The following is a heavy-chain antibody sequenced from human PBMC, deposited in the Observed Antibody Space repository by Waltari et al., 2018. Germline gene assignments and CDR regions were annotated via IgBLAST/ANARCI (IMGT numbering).Heavy chain of an antibody. CDR3: ARISGLDYATPM. D-gene: IGHD5-12*01. Sequence: QVQLQQWGAGLVRSSETLPLTCDVYGVSLPDYYWTWIRQSPGKGLEWIGENNLGDITYYNPSLENRVTILLDKSKNQFSLRLDSVTAADTAVYFCARISGLDYATPMWGLGTVVTVSS. J-gene: IGHJ3*01. CDR1: GVSLPDYY. V-gene: IGHV4-34*02. CDR2: NNLGDIT.